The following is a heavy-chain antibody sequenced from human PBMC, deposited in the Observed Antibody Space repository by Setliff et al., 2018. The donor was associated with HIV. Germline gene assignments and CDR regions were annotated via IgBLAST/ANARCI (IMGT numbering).Heavy chain of an antibody. CDR1: GGSISSYY. D-gene: IGHD3-16*02. Sequence: SETLSLTCTVSGGSISSYYWSWIRQPPGKGLEWIGYIYYSGSTNYNPSLKSRVTISVDTSKNQFSLKLSSVTAADTAVYYCARVMAGSYDYVWGSYRYTGGLDCWGQGTLVTVSS. J-gene: IGHJ4*02. CDR3: ARVMAGSYDYVWGSYRYTGGLDC. CDR2: IYYSGST. V-gene: IGHV4-59*01.